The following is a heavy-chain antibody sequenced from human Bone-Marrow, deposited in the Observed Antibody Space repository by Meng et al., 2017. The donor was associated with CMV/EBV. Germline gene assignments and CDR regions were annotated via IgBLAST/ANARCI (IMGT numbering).Heavy chain of an antibody. J-gene: IGHJ4*02. V-gene: IGHV3-21*01. CDR2: ISSSSSYI. Sequence: GGSLRLSCAASGFTFSSYAMSWVRQAPGKGLEWVSSISSSSSYIYYADSLKGRFTISRDNAKKSLYLLMNSLRAEDTAVYYCARGRGSIAARPKRGYFDYWAQGTLVTVSS. CDR1: GFTFSSYA. D-gene: IGHD6-6*01. CDR3: ARGRGSIAARPKRGYFDY.